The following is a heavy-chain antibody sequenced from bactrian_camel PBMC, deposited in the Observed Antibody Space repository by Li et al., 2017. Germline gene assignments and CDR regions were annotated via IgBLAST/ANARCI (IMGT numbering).Heavy chain of an antibody. CDR3: AVKVADEDPSGGYCYGAGQ. Sequence: HVQLVESGGGSVQVGGSLRLSCAASGYSSIVNCMGWYRQGIGEEREGVAAIFTSDDSTYYADSVKGRFTISQDKAKNTVYLQMNSLKPEDTALYYCAVKVADEDPSGGYCYGAGQRGQGTQVTVS. J-gene: IGHJ4*01. D-gene: IGHD2*01. CDR2: IFTSDDST. CDR1: GYSSIVNC. V-gene: IGHV3S53*01.